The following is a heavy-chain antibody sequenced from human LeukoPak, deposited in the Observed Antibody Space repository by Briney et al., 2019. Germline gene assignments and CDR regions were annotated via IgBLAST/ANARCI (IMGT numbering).Heavy chain of an antibody. V-gene: IGHV3-23*01. CDR3: AKAPHSRDPTY. J-gene: IGHJ4*02. CDR1: GFAFGSYA. Sequence: GSLRLSCAASGFAFGSYAMSWVRQAPGKGLEWVSAISGSGDNTYYADSVKGRFTVSRDNSKNTLYLHINSLRAEDTAVYYCAKAPHSRDPTYWGQGPLVTVSS. D-gene: IGHD2-15*01. CDR2: ISGSGDNT.